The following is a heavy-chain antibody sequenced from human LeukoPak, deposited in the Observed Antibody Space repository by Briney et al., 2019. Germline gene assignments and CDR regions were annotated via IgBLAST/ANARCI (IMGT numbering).Heavy chain of an antibody. D-gene: IGHD3-10*01. CDR3: VRGSKIRGVLPEGEFDY. Sequence: GGSLRLSCAASGFTFSHFAMHWVRQAPGKGVEWVAVISYDGKKNYYADSVKGRFTLTRDDSANTLYLQMNSLRAEDTAVYYCVRGSKIRGVLPEGEFDYWGQGALVTVSS. CDR2: ISYDGKKN. CDR1: GFTFSHFA. J-gene: IGHJ4*02. V-gene: IGHV3-30*03.